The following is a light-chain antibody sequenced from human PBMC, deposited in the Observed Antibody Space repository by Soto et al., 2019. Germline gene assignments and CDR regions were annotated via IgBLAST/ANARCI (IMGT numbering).Light chain of an antibody. Sequence: QSVLTQSPSASASLGASVKLTCTLSGGHSSDAIAWLQQQPEKGPRYLMRIYTDGSHRKGDGIPDRFSGSISGAERYLTISSIQSEDEADYYCQTWGTGIRVFGGGTQLTVL. CDR2: IYTDGSH. CDR1: GGHSSDA. J-gene: IGLJ7*01. CDR3: QTWGTGIRV. V-gene: IGLV4-69*01.